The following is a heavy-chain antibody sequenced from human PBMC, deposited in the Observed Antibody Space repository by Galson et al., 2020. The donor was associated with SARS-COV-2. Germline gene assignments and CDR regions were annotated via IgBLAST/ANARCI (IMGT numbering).Heavy chain of an antibody. J-gene: IGHJ2*01. CDR1: GFTFSSYE. Sequence: GGSLRLSCAASGFTFSSYEMNWVRQAPVKGLEWVSYISSSGSTIYYADSVKGRFTISRDNAKNSLYLQMNSLRAEDTAVYYCASLLLRYFDWLPPNWYFDLWGRGTLVTVSS. D-gene: IGHD3-9*01. V-gene: IGHV3-48*03. CDR2: ISSSGSTI. CDR3: ASLLLRYFDWLPPNWYFDL.